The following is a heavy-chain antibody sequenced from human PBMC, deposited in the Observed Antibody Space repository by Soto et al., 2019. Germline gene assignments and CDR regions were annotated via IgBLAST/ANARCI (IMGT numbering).Heavy chain of an antibody. CDR1: GYTFTSYG. CDR2: ISAYNGNT. V-gene: IGHV1-18*04. J-gene: IGHJ5*02. Sequence: ASVKVSCKASGYTFTSYGISWVRQAPGQGLERMGWISAYNGNTNYAQKLRGRVTMTTDTSTSTAYMELRSLRSDDTAVYYCARESPPRYCSSTSCYTEYSSSSNWFDPWGQGTLVTVSS. CDR3: ARESPPRYCSSTSCYTEYSSSSNWFDP. D-gene: IGHD2-2*02.